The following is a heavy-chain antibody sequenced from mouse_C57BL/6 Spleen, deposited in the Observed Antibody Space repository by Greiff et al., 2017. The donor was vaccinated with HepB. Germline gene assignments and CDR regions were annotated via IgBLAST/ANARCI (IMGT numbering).Heavy chain of an antibody. CDR1: GYSFTGYY. Sequence: VQLKQSGPELVKPGASVKISCKASGYSFTGYYMNWVKQSPEKSLEWIGEINPSTGGTTYNQKFKAKATLTVDKSSSTAYMQLKSLTSEDSAVYYCARYYYGSCGAYWGQGTLVTVSA. CDR3: ARYYYGSCGAY. V-gene: IGHV1-42*01. J-gene: IGHJ3*01. CDR2: INPSTGGT. D-gene: IGHD1-1*01.